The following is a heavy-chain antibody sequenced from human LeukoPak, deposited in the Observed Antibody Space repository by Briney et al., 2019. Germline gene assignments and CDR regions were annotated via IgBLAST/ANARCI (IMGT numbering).Heavy chain of an antibody. Sequence: GGSLRLSCAASGFTFSSYSMNWARQAPGKGLEWVAVISYDGSNKYYADSVKGRFTISRDNSKNTLYLQMNSLRAEDTAAYYCARERAYCSGGSCSFDYWGQGTLVTVSS. CDR1: GFTFSSYS. J-gene: IGHJ4*02. V-gene: IGHV3-30*03. CDR2: ISYDGSNK. CDR3: ARERAYCSGGSCSFDY. D-gene: IGHD2-15*01.